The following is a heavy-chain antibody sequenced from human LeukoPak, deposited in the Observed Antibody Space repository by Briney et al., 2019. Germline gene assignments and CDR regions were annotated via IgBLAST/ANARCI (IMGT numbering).Heavy chain of an antibody. J-gene: IGHJ4*02. V-gene: IGHV1-69*01. CDR2: IIPIFGTA. CDR3: ARAPFDYGDYYNYFDY. CDR1: GGTFSSYA. D-gene: IGHD4-17*01. Sequence: SVKVSCKASGGTFSSYAISWVRQAPGHGLEWMGGIIPIFGTANYAQKFQGRVTITADESTSTAYMELSSLRSEDTAVYYCARAPFDYGDYYNYFDYWGQGTLVTVSS.